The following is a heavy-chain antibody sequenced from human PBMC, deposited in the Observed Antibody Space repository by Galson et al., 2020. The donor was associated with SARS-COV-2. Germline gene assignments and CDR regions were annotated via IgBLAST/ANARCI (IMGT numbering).Heavy chain of an antibody. J-gene: IGHJ4*02. CDR3: AREILAYSSGGSCYFDY. CDR2: ISYDGSNK. V-gene: IGHV3-30*01. D-gene: IGHD2-15*01. CDR1: GFTFSSYA. Sequence: GGSLRLSCAASGFTFSSYAMHWVRQAPGKGLEWVAVISYDGSNKYYADSVKGRFTISRDNSKNTLYLQMNSLRAEDTAVYYCAREILAYSSGGSCYFDYWGQGTLVTVSS.